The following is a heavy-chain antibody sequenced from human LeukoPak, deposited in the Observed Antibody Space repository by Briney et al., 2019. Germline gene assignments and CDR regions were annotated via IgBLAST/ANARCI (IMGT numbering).Heavy chain of an antibody. CDR2: IIPIFGTA. Sequence: GSSVKVSCKASGGTFSSYAISWVRQAPGQGLEWMGGIIPIFGTANYAQKFQGRVTITTDESTSTAYMELSSLRSEDTAVYYCARDLNRADSSSPEYYYYYYYMDVWGKGTTVTVSS. V-gene: IGHV1-69*05. CDR1: GGTFSSYA. D-gene: IGHD6-13*01. CDR3: ARDLNRADSSSPEYYYYYYYMDV. J-gene: IGHJ6*03.